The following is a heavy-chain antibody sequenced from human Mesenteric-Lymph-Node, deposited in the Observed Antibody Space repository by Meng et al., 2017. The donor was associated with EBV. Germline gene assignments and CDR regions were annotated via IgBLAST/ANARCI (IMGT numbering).Heavy chain of an antibody. Sequence: HLQLQEPGPGLVMPSAALYPTCTFSGGPITSFSYFWNWIRQPPGKGLEWIATFSYSGTTYYNPSLQSRVTISKDTSKNQFSLNLNSVTAADTAVYYCARDSGSYRVDSWGQGTLVTVSS. D-gene: IGHD1-26*01. CDR3: ARDSGSYRVDS. CDR1: GGPITSFSYF. CDR2: FSYSGTT. V-gene: IGHV4-39*07. J-gene: IGHJ4*02.